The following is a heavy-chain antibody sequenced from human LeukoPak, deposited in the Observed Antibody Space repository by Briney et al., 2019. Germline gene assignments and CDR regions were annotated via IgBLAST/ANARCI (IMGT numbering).Heavy chain of an antibody. Sequence: PGGSLRLSCAASGFTLTSYAMTWVRQAPGKGLEWVSAISGSGGSTYYADSVKGRFTISRDNSKNTLYLQMNSLRAEDTAVYYCAKDPYINSRSGGFDYWGQGTLVTVSS. J-gene: IGHJ4*02. CDR1: GFTLTSYA. D-gene: IGHD3-10*01. CDR3: AKDPYINSRSGGFDY. CDR2: ISGSGGST. V-gene: IGHV3-23*01.